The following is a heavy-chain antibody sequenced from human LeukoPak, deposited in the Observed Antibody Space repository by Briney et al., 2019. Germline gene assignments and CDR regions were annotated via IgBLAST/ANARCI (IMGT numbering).Heavy chain of an antibody. Sequence: ASVKVSCKASGYTFTNYYIHWVRQAPGQGLEWMGIINPGGRSTSYAQKFQGRVTMTRDTSTSTAYMELRSLRSDDTAVYYCARDRGRGYYDSSGYPDKYWGQGTLVTVSS. D-gene: IGHD3-22*01. J-gene: IGHJ4*02. CDR2: INPGGRST. CDR1: GYTFTNYY. V-gene: IGHV1-46*01. CDR3: ARDRGRGYYDSSGYPDKY.